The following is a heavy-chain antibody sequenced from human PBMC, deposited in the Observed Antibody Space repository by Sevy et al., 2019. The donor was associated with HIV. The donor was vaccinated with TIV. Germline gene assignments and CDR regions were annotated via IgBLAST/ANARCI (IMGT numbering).Heavy chain of an antibody. J-gene: IGHJ4*02. D-gene: IGHD6-13*01. Sequence: SETLSLTCTVSGGSISSYYWSWIRQPPGKGLEWIGYIYYSGSTNYNPSLKSRVTISVDTSKNQFSLKLSSVTAADTALYYCARGSRYSSSWYVFDYWGQGTLVTVSS. V-gene: IGHV4-59*01. CDR1: GGSISSYY. CDR3: ARGSRYSSSWYVFDY. CDR2: IYYSGST.